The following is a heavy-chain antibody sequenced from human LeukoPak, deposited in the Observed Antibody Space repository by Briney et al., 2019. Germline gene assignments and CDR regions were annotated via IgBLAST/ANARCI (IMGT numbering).Heavy chain of an antibody. V-gene: IGHV3-9*01. CDR3: AKEVYGSRTFYYYAMDV. Sequence: GGSLRLSCAASGFTFDDYAMHWVRQAPGKGLEWVSGISWNSGSIDYADSVKGRFTISRDNAKNSLYLRMSSLRVEDTALYYCAKEVYGSRTFYYYAMDVWGQGTTVTVSS. J-gene: IGHJ6*02. D-gene: IGHD3-10*01. CDR2: ISWNSGSI. CDR1: GFTFDDYA.